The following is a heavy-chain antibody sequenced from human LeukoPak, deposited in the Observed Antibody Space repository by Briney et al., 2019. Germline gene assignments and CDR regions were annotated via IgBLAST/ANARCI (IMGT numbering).Heavy chain of an antibody. Sequence: GASVKVSCKASGYTFTSYGISWVRQAPGQGLEWMGWISAYNGNTNYAQKLQGRVTTTTDTSTSTAYMELRSLRSDDTAVYYCARTLNYYGSGSYLGAYWGQGTLVTVSS. J-gene: IGHJ4*02. CDR2: ISAYNGNT. CDR3: ARTLNYYGSGSYLGAY. CDR1: GYTFTSYG. D-gene: IGHD3-10*01. V-gene: IGHV1-18*01.